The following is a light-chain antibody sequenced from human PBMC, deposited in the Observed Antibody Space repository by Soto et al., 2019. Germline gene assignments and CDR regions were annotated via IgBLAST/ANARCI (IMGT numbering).Light chain of an antibody. Sequence: QSVLTQPTSVSGSPGQSVTISCTGSSSDVGSYNRVSWYQQPPGTAPKLMIYEVSNRPSGVPDRFSGSKSDNTASLTISGLQAEDEADYYCSSYTSSNTWMFGGGTKLTVL. V-gene: IGLV2-18*02. J-gene: IGLJ3*02. CDR3: SSYTSSNTWM. CDR2: EVS. CDR1: SSDVGSYNR.